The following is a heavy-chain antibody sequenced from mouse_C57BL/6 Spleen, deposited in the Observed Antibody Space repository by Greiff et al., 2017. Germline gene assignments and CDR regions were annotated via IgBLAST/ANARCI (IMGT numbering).Heavy chain of an antibody. CDR1: GYTFTSYW. V-gene: IGHV1-59*01. CDR2: IDPSDSYT. CDR3: ARWDYDDGDAMDY. Sequence: VQLQQPGAELVRPGTSVKLSCKASGYTFTSYWMHWVKQRPGQGLEWIGVIDPSDSYTNYNQKFKGKATLTVDTSSSTAYMQLSSLTSEDSAVYYCARWDYDDGDAMDYWGQGTSVTVSS. J-gene: IGHJ4*01. D-gene: IGHD2-4*01.